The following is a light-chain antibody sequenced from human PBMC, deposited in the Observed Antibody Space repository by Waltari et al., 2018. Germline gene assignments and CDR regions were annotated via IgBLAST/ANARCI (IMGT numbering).Light chain of an antibody. CDR3: QQYNSYPPT. CDR2: VAS. V-gene: IGKV1-16*02. J-gene: IGKJ2*01. Sequence: DIQMTQSPSSLSASVGDRVTIIVRASQGLSNYLALFQQKPVKAPKSLIYVASSLQSGVPSKFSGSGSGTDFTLTISSLQPEDFATYYCQQYNSYPPTFGQGTKLEIK. CDR1: QGLSNY.